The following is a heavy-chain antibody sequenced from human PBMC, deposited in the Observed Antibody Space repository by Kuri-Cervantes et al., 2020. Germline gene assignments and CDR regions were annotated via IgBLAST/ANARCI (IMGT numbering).Heavy chain of an antibody. D-gene: IGHD3-22*01. J-gene: IGHJ5*02. CDR3: ASLAYYYDSSGYSSGVGFDP. CDR2: MNPNSGNT. Sequence: ASVKVSCKAPGYTFTSYDINWVRQATGQGLEWMGWMNPNSGNTGYAQKFQGRVTMTRNTSISTAYMELSSLRSEDTAVYYCASLAYYYDSSGYSSGVGFDPWGQGTLVTVSS. CDR1: GYTFTSYD. V-gene: IGHV1-8*01.